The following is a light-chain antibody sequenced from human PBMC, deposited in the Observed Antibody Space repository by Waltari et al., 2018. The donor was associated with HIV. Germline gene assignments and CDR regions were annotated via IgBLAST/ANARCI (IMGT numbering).Light chain of an antibody. J-gene: IGKJ1*01. CDR3: QQRSNWPPT. CDR1: HRVSSY. CDR2: DAA. V-gene: IGKV3-11*01. Sequence: EIVLTQSPASLSLSPGERAPLSCRASHRVSSYLAWYQQKPGQAPRLLIYDAANGATGIPARFSGSGSGTDFTLTISSLEPEDFAVYYCQQRSNWPPTFGQGTKVEIK.